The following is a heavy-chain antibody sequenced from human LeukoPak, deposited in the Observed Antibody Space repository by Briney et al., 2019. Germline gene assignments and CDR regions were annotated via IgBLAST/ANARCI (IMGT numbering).Heavy chain of an antibody. D-gene: IGHD3-10*01. CDR2: IYYSGST. Sequence: SETLSLTCTVSGGSISSYYWSWIRQPPGKGLEWIGYIYYSGSTNYNPSLKSRVTISVDTSKNQFSLKLSSVTAADTAVYYCARSTGDYYYYMDVWGKGTPVTASS. CDR3: ARSTGDYYYYMDV. CDR1: GGSISSYY. J-gene: IGHJ6*03. V-gene: IGHV4-59*01.